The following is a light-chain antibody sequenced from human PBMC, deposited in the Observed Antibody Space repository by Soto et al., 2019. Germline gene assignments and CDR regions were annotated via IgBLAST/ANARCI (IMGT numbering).Light chain of an antibody. CDR1: QSVSSSY. V-gene: IGKV3-20*01. CDR2: GAS. CDR3: QQYGSSPPIT. Sequence: IVLTQSAAALSLSPGERATLSCRASQSVSSSYLAWYQQKPGQAPRLLIYGASSRATGIPDRFSGSGSGTDFTLTISRLEPEDFAVYYCQQYGSSPPITFGQGTRLEIK. J-gene: IGKJ5*01.